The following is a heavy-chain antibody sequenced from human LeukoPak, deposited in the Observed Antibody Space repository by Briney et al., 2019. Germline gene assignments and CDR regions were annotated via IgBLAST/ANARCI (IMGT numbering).Heavy chain of an antibody. CDR3: ARCLVGLFDY. V-gene: IGHV4-34*01. CDR2: INHSGST. Sequence: SETLSLTCAVYGGSFCGYYWSWIRQPPGKGLEWIGEINHSGSTNYNPSLKSRVTISVDTSKNQFSLKLSSVTAADTAVYYCARCLVGLFDYWGQGTLVTVSS. D-gene: IGHD5/OR15-5a*01. J-gene: IGHJ4*02. CDR1: GGSFCGYY.